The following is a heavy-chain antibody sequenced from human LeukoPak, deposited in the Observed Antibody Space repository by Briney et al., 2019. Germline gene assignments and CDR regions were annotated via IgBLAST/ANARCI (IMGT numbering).Heavy chain of an antibody. CDR1: GFTFSSYA. J-gene: IGHJ6*02. D-gene: IGHD6-13*01. CDR2: ISGSGGST. CDR3: ARDTVAGGQQLGYYYYYGMDV. Sequence: GGSLRLSCAASGFTFSSYAMSWVRQAPGKGLEWVSAISGSGGSTYYADSVKGRFTISRDNSKNTLYLQMNSLRAEDTAVYYCARDTVAGGQQLGYYYYYGMDVWGQGTTVTVSS. V-gene: IGHV3-23*01.